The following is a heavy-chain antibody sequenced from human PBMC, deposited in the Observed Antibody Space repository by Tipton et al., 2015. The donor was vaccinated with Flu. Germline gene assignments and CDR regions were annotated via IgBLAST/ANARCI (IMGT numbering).Heavy chain of an antibody. D-gene: IGHD3-22*01. J-gene: IGHJ4*02. CDR2: IKGKTDGGTT. Sequence: LTCATSGFSFSDGWMSWVRQAPGKGLKWVGHIKGKTDGGTTNYAAPVKGRFTISRDDSKNTVYLQMNGLRIEDTAVYYCTTDPHTTGYYYEAMGWGQGTLVTVSS. CDR3: TTDPHTTGYYYEAMG. CDR1: GFSFSDGW. V-gene: IGHV3-15*01.